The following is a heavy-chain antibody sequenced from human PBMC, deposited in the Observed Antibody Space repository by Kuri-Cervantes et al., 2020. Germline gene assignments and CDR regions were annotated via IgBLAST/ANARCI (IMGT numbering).Heavy chain of an antibody. D-gene: IGHD3-16*02. CDR3: ARTEITFGGGIGQDAFDI. V-gene: IGHV2-5*02. CDR2: IYWDDDK. J-gene: IGHJ3*02. CDR1: GFSLTTRTVG. Sequence: SGPTLVKPTETLTLTCIFSGFSLTTRTVGVGWIRQPPGEALEWLALIYWDDDKRYSPSLKSRLTITKDTSKNQVVLTMTNMDPVDTATYYCARTEITFGGGIGQDAFDIWGQGTMVTVSS.